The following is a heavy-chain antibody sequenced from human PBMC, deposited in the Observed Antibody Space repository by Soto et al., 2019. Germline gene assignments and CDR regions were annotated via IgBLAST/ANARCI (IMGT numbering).Heavy chain of an antibody. CDR1: GGSFSGHS. J-gene: IGHJ5*02. CDR2: INHSGST. V-gene: IGHV4-34*01. D-gene: IGHD6-19*01. CDR3: ARAIRSGWYGALLA. Sequence: QVQLQQWGAGLLEPSETLSLTCAVYGGSFSGHSWSWIRQPPGKGLEWIGEINHSGSTTYNPSLKRRVTISIDTSKNQFSLKLSSVTAAATAVYFCARAIRSGWYGALLAWGQGTLVTVSS.